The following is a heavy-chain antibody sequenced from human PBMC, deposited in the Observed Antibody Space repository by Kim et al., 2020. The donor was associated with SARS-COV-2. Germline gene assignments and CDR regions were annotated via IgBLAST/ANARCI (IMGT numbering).Heavy chain of an antibody. CDR2: INNDGSST. J-gene: IGHJ4*02. CDR3: ASGTYYSDY. D-gene: IGHD1-26*01. V-gene: IGHV3-74*01. CDR1: GFTFSTYW. Sequence: GGSLRLSCVASGFTFSTYWMHWVRQAPGKGLVWVSRINNDGSSTSYADSVKGRFTISRDNAKNTLYMQMNSLRAEDTAVYYCASGTYYSDYWGQGTLVTVSS.